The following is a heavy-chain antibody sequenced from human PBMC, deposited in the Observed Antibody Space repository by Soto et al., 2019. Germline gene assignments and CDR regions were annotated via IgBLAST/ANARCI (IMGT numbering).Heavy chain of an antibody. CDR3: ASGRPAVYDYKSGWFDP. D-gene: IGHD4-4*01. CDR2: IYYSGST. J-gene: IGHJ5*02. V-gene: IGHV4-39*01. CDR1: GGSISSSSYY. Sequence: QLQLQESGPGLVKPSETLSLTCTVSGGSISSSSYYWGWIRQPPGKGLEWIGSIYYSGSTYYNPSLKSRVTISVDTSKNQFSLKLSSVTAADTAVYYCASGRPAVYDYKSGWFDPWGQGTLVTVSS.